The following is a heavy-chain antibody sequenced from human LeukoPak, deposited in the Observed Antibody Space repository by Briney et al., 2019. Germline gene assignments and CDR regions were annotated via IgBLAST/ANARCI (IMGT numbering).Heavy chain of an antibody. CDR3: ARHGNIVVVPDASKAFDI. Sequence: SETLSLTCTVSGDSINSGDYYWSWIRQSPGKGLEWIGYFRYSGSNYDNPSLKSRVRISVDTSRDQFSLRLSSVTAADTAVYYCARHGNIVVVPDASKAFDIWGQGTMVTVSS. V-gene: IGHV4-30-4*01. CDR2: FRYSGSN. CDR1: GDSINSGDYY. J-gene: IGHJ3*02. D-gene: IGHD2-2*01.